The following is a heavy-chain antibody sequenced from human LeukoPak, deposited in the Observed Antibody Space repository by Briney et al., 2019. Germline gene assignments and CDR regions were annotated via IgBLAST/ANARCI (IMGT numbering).Heavy chain of an antibody. J-gene: IGHJ4*02. CDR1: GFTFSSYA. D-gene: IGHD2-2*01. CDR2: ISYDGSNK. Sequence: GGSLRLSCAASGFTFSSYAMHWVRQAPGKGLEWVAVISYDGSNKYYADSVKGRFTISRDNSKNTLYLQMNSLRAEDTAVYYCAKALNRGYCSSTSCYAADYGGQGTLVTVSS. CDR3: AKALNRGYCSSTSCYAADY. V-gene: IGHV3-30*04.